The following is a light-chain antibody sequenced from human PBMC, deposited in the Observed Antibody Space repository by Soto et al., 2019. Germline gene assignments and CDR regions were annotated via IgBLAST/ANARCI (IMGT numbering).Light chain of an antibody. CDR2: GAS. CDR3: QQYGSSPPVT. J-gene: IGKJ5*01. CDR1: QSVSSSY. Sequence: EIVLTQSPGTLSLSPGERATLSCRASQSVSSSYLAWYQQKPGQAPRLLIYGASGRATGIPDRFSGGGSGTDFTLTISRLEPEDFAVYYCQQYGSSPPVTFGQGTRLEI. V-gene: IGKV3-20*01.